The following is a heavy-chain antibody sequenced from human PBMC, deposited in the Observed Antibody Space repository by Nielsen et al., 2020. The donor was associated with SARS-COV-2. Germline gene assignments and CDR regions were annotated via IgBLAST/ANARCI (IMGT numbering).Heavy chain of an antibody. CDR2: ITSTSNTI. CDR1: GFIVSNNH. Sequence: GESLKISCAASGFIVSNNHMSWVRQAPGKGLGWVSYITSTSNTIYYADSVKGRFTISRDNADNSLYLQMDSLRDEDTAVYYCARDSPSMAARRLYYFDYWGQGTLVAVSS. J-gene: IGHJ4*02. CDR3: ARDSPSMAARRLYYFDY. V-gene: IGHV3-48*02. D-gene: IGHD6-6*01.